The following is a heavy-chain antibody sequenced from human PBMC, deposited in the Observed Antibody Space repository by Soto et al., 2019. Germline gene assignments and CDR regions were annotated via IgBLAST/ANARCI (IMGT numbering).Heavy chain of an antibody. D-gene: IGHD3-22*01. Sequence: PGGSLRLSCAASGFTFSSYAMSWVRQAPVKGLEWVSAISGSDNSTYYAGSVKGRFTISRDNSKNTLYLQMSSLKVEDTAMYHCVTWGGIVAPTLDHWGQGTLVTVSS. V-gene: IGHV3-23*01. J-gene: IGHJ4*02. CDR1: GFTFSSYA. CDR3: VTWGGIVAPTLDH. CDR2: ISGSDNST.